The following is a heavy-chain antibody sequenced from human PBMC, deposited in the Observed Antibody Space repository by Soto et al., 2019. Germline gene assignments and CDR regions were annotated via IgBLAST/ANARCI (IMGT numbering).Heavy chain of an antibody. V-gene: IGHV3-23*01. CDR1: GFTFSSYA. CDR3: AKAVHCSSTSCYGKYYFDY. J-gene: IGHJ4*02. D-gene: IGHD2-2*01. Sequence: EVQLLESGGGLVQPGGSLRLSCAASGFTFSSYAMSWVRQAPGKGLEWVLAISGSGRSTYYADSVKGRFTISRDNSMITLELQMNSLRAEDTAVYYCAKAVHCSSTSCYGKYYFDYWGQGTLVTVSS. CDR2: ISGSGRST.